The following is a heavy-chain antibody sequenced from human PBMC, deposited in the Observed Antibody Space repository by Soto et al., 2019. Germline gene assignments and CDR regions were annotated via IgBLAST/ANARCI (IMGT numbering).Heavy chain of an antibody. V-gene: IGHV4-39*02. J-gene: IGHJ3*01. CDR3: ARPVGVEQQLVHDAFDL. CDR2: VYYSGST. D-gene: IGHD6-13*01. CDR1: GGSITSGSYY. Sequence: QLQLQESGPGLVKPSETLSLTCTVSGGSITSGSYYWGWIRQPPGKGLQWIGSVYYSGSTYYNPSLRSRVTISVDTSKNHFSLRLISLTAAVTAVYYCARPVGVEQQLVHDAFDLWVQGTMVAVSS.